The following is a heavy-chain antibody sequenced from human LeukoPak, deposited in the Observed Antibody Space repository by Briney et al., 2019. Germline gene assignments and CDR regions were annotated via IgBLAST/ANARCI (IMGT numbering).Heavy chain of an antibody. CDR1: GGSISTNKYY. V-gene: IGHV4-39*01. CDR3: ATPYSGGYQGLDI. J-gene: IGHJ3*02. D-gene: IGHD1-26*01. Sequence: SETLSLTCTVSGGSISTNKYYWGWIRQPPGKGLEWIGSIYYSGSTYYNPTLKSRVTIFIDTSKNQFSLKLSSVTAADTAVYYCATPYSGGYQGLDIWGQGTMVTVS. CDR2: IYYSGST.